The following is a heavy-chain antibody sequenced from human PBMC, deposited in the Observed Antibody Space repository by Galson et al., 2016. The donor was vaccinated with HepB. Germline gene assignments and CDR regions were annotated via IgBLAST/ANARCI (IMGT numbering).Heavy chain of an antibody. CDR1: GYTFTTYG. J-gene: IGHJ4*02. CDR2: ISAYNGNT. D-gene: IGHD1-26*01. Sequence: SVKVSCRASGYTFTTYGINWVRQAPGQGLEWMGWISAYNGNTNYAQKVQGRVTMSPGTSTNTAYMELRSLRSDDTALYYCASGIVGANADFDYWGQGTLVTVSS. CDR3: ASGIVGANADFDY. V-gene: IGHV1-18*01.